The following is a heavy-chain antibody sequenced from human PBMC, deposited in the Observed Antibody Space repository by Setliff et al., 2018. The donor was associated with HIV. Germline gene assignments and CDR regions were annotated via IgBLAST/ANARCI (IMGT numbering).Heavy chain of an antibody. J-gene: IGHJ6*03. CDR2: ISGYNGNT. CDR3: ARAYPWGYVDYYYMDV. V-gene: IGHV1-18*04. Sequence: ASVKVSCKASGYTFTNYYIHWVRQAPGQGLEWMGWISGYNGNTDYAQNLQGRVTMITDTSTSTAYMELRSLRSDDTAVYYCARAYPWGYVDYYYMDVWGKGTTVTVSS. CDR1: GYTFTNYY. D-gene: IGHD3-16*01.